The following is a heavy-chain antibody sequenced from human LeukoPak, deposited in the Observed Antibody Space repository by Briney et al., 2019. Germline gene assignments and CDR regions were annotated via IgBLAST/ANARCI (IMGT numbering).Heavy chain of an antibody. D-gene: IGHD3-10*01. J-gene: IGHJ5*02. V-gene: IGHV1-69*05. CDR2: INPIFGTA. CDR3: ARMARIWFGESWYNWFDP. CDR1: GGTFSSYS. Sequence: AVKVSCKASGGTFSSYSISWVRQAPGQGLEWMGGINPIFGTANYAQKFQGRVTITTDESTSTAYMELSSLRSEDTAVYYCARMARIWFGESWYNWFDPWGQGTLVTVSS.